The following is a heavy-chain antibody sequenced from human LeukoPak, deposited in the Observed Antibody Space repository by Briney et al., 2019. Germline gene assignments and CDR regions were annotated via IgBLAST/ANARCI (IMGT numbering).Heavy chain of an antibody. D-gene: IGHD6-19*01. Sequence: GGSLRLSCAASGFTFNTYAMSWVRQAPGKGLEWVSGISGSGGSTFYADSVKGRFTISRDNSKNTLYLQMNSLRAEDTAVYYCAKGIYSSGWSYFDYWGHGTLVTVSS. CDR1: GFTFNTYA. CDR3: AKGIYSSGWSYFDY. V-gene: IGHV3-23*01. CDR2: ISGSGGST. J-gene: IGHJ4*01.